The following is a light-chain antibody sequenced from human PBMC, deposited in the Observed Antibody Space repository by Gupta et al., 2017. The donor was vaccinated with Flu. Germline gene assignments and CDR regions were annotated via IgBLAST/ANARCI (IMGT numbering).Light chain of an antibody. Sequence: SITIACTGTSDVGGYKYVSWYQHHPGKDPKLIIYDVTKRPAGVSPRVSCSKSGNTASLTISGLQAEDEAEDYCTASKSSTSLLLFGGGTRLTVL. CDR2: DVT. CDR3: TASKSSTSLLL. V-gene: IGLV2-14*03. J-gene: IGLJ2*01. CDR1: SDVGGYKY.